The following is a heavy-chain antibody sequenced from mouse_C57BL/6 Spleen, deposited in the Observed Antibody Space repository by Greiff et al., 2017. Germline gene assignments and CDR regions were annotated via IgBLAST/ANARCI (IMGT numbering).Heavy chain of an antibody. D-gene: IGHD1-1*01. V-gene: IGHV3-6*01. CDR1: GYSITSGYY. J-gene: IGHJ4*01. CDR2: ISYDGSN. Sequence: EVKLEESGPGLVKPSQSLSLTCSVSGYSITSGYYWNWIRQFPGNKLEWMGYISYDGSNNYNPSLKNRISITRDTSKNQFFLKLNSVTTEDTATYYCAREDTTVVMDYWGQGTSVTVSS. CDR3: AREDTTVVMDY.